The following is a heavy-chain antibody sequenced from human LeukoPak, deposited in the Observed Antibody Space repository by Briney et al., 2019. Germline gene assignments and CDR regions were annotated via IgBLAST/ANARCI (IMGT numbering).Heavy chain of an antibody. CDR2: IRGDGGDA. J-gene: IGHJ4*02. V-gene: IGHV3-74*01. CDR1: GFTFRSAW. D-gene: IGHD3-10*01. Sequence: GGSLTLSCAASGFTFRSAWMHWVRQAPGKGLVWVSRIRGDGGDANYADFVKGRYTNSRDNAKSTLYLQMNGLGVEDTAVYYCVRDIVAGSGSYSDWGQGTLVTVSS. CDR3: VRDIVAGSGSYSD.